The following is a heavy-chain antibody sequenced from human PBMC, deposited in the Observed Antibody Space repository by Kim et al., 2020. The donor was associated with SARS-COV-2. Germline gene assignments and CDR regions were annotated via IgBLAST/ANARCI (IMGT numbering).Heavy chain of an antibody. Sequence: GGSLRLSCAASGFTFSSYGMHWVRQAPGKGLEWVAVISYDGSNKYYADSVKGRFTISRDNSKNTLYLQMNSLRAEDTAVYYCARDQVWMGDGYNLFDYWGQGTLVTVSS. CDR2: ISYDGSNK. V-gene: IGHV3-33*05. D-gene: IGHD5-12*01. CDR1: GFTFSSYG. J-gene: IGHJ4*02. CDR3: ARDQVWMGDGYNLFDY.